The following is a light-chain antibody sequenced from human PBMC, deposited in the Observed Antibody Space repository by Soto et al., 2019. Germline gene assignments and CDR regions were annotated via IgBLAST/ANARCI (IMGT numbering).Light chain of an antibody. J-gene: IGKJ1*01. CDR2: DAS. CDR3: HQRSSWPRGT. V-gene: IGKV3-11*01. Sequence: EAVLTQSPATLSLSPGESATLSCRASQSVSSYLAWYQQKPGQGPRLLIYDASNRATGVSARFSGSGSGTDFTLTISRLEPEDFAVYYCHQRSSWPRGTFGQGTKVDIK. CDR1: QSVSSY.